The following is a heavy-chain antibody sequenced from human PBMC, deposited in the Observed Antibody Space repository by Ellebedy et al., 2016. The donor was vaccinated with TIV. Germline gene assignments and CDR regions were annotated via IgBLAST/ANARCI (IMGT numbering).Heavy chain of an antibody. CDR3: ARVYDSIDY. D-gene: IGHD3-22*01. CDR2: IKQDGSEK. CDR1: GFTFSSYW. Sequence: GESLKISCAASGFTFSSYWMSWVRQAPGKGLEWVANIKQDGSEKYYVDSVKGRFTISRDNAKNSLYLQVNSLRAEDPAVYYCARVYDSIDYWGQGTLVTVSS. V-gene: IGHV3-7*01. J-gene: IGHJ4*02.